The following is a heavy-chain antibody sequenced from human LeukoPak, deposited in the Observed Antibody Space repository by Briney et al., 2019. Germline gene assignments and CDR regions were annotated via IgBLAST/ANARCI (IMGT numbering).Heavy chain of an antibody. CDR2: IYSGLST. CDR1: GFAVSSNY. D-gene: IGHD6-19*01. CDR3: ASRIAVNAFDI. V-gene: IGHV3-53*01. Sequence: GGSLRLSCAASGFAVSSNYMSWVRQAPGKGLEWVSIIYSGLSTYYADSVRGRFTISRDNSKNTLYLQMNTLRAEDTAVYYCASRIAVNAFDIWGQGTMVTVSS. J-gene: IGHJ3*02.